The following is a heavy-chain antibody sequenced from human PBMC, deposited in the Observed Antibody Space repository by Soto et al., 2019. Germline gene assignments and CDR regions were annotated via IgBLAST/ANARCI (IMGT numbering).Heavy chain of an antibody. V-gene: IGHV4-39*01. CDR2: IYYSGST. D-gene: IGHD1-7*01. Sequence: SETLSLTCTVSGGSISSSSYYWGWIRQPPGKGLEWIGSIYYSGSTYYNPSLKSRVTISVDTSKNQFSLKLSSVTAADTAVYYCARHSAPWNYGEIDYWGQGTLVTVSS. J-gene: IGHJ4*02. CDR1: GGSISSSSYY. CDR3: ARHSAPWNYGEIDY.